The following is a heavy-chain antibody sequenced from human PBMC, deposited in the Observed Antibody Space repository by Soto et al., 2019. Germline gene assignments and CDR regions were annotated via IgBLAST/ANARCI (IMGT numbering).Heavy chain of an antibody. CDR3: SKQRGPSGSSYSGLEV. CDR2: IKSKGNGETR. CDR1: GFTFGNAW. Sequence: QVVESGGGLVTPGESLRLSCVGSGFTFGNAWMNWVRKAPGTGLEWVGRIKSKGNGETRDYSAPVKGRFTISRDDSKNTVYLQMNSLKTEDTAVYYCSKQRGPSGSSYSGLEVWGQGSTVTV. D-gene: IGHD3-10*01. J-gene: IGHJ6*02. V-gene: IGHV3-15*07.